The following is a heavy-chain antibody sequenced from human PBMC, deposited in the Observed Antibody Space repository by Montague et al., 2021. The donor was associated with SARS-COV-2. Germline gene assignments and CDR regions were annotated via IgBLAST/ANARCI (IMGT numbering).Heavy chain of an antibody. J-gene: IGHJ3*02. Sequence: SETLSLTCSVSGDSINNNYCNWGCIRQPPGKGLDSIGGIYDTGNTYHXRCLRVRVTLSVDTSKNQVSLRSTSVTAADTALYYCAKVGPGYSGPSLVTSFDIWGQGTMVTVSS. CDR3: AKVGPGYSGPSLVTSFDI. D-gene: IGHD1-26*01. CDR2: IYDTGNT. CDR1: GDSINNNYCN. V-gene: IGHV4-39*07.